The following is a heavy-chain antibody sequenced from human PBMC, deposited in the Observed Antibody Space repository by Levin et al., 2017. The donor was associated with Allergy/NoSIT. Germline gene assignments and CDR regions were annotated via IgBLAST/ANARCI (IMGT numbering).Heavy chain of an antibody. J-gene: IGHJ4*02. V-gene: IGHV3-33*01. CDR1: GFTFSSYG. Sequence: GESLKISCAASGFTFSSYGMHWVRQAPGKGLEWVAVIWYDGSNKYYADSVKGRFTISRDNSKNTLYLQMNSLRAEDTAVYYCARDRRAVAGTLGYYFDYWGQGTLVTVSS. CDR3: ARDRRAVAGTLGYYFDY. D-gene: IGHD6-19*01. CDR2: IWYDGSNK.